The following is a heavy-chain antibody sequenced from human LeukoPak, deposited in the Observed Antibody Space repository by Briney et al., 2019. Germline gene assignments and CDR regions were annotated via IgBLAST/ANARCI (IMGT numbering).Heavy chain of an antibody. V-gene: IGHV3-7*01. Sequence: PGGPLRLSCAASGFTFSSYWMSWVRQAPGKGLEWVANIKQDGGEKYYVDSVKGRFTISRDNAKNSLYLQMNSLRAEDTAVYYCASTYGGTTYYYYYMDIWGKGTTVTVSS. CDR1: GFTFSSYW. D-gene: IGHD4-23*01. CDR3: ASTYGGTTYYYYYMDI. CDR2: IKQDGGEK. J-gene: IGHJ6*03.